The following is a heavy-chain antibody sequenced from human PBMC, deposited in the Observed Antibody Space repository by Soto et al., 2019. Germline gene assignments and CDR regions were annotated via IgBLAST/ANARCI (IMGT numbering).Heavy chain of an antibody. CDR1: GFTFSSYW. J-gene: IGHJ6*02. V-gene: IGHV3-74*01. CDR2: INSDGSST. Sequence: EVQLVESGGGLVQPGGSLRLSCAASGFTFSSYWLHWVRQAPGKGLVWVSRINSDGSSTSYADSVKGRFTISRDNAKNTLYLQMNSLRAEDTAVYYCARVDCSSTSCSLDYYYGMDVWGQGTTVTVSS. D-gene: IGHD2-2*01. CDR3: ARVDCSSTSCSLDYYYGMDV.